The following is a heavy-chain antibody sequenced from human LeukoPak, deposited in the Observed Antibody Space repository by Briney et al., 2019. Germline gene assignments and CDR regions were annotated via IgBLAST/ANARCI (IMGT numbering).Heavy chain of an antibody. CDR2: ISYDGSNK. Sequence: GGSLRLSCAASGFTFSSYAMHWVRQAPGKGLEWVAVISYDGSNKYYADSVKGRFTISRDNSKNTLYLQMNSLRAEDTAVYYCARDGMAGNFDYWGQGTLVTVSS. CDR1: GFTFSSYA. V-gene: IGHV3-30-3*01. CDR3: ARDGMAGNFDY. J-gene: IGHJ4*02. D-gene: IGHD5-24*01.